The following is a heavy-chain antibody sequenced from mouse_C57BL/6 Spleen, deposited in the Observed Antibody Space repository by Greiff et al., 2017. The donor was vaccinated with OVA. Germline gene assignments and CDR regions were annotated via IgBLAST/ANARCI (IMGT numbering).Heavy chain of an antibody. Sequence: EVKLVESGGGLVQPGGSLKLSCAASGFTFSDYYMYWVRQTPEKRLEWVAYISNGGGSTYYPDTVKGRFTISRDNAKNTLYLQMSRLKSEDTAMYYCARRNFLFTTVVDYYAMDYWGQGTSVTVSS. J-gene: IGHJ4*01. D-gene: IGHD1-1*01. CDR3: ARRNFLFTTVVDYYAMDY. CDR2: ISNGGGST. V-gene: IGHV5-12*01. CDR1: GFTFSDYY.